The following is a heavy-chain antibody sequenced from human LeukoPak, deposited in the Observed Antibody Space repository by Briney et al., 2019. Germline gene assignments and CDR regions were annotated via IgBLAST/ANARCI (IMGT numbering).Heavy chain of an antibody. D-gene: IGHD4-17*01. CDR1: GYTFTSYG. J-gene: IGHJ4*02. CDR3: ARVVAPYGDYGDYFDY. CDR2: ISAYNGNT. V-gene: IGHV1-18*01. Sequence: ASVNVSCKASGYTFTSYGISWVRQAPGQGLEWMGWISAYNGNTNYAQKLQGRVTMTTDTSTSTAYMELRSLRSDDTAVYYCARVVAPYGDYGDYFDYWGQGTLVTVSS.